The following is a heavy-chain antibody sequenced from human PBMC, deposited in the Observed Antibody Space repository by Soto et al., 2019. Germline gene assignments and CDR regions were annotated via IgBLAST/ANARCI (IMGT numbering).Heavy chain of an antibody. J-gene: IGHJ3*02. CDR1: GITFSNAW. Sequence: EVQLVESGGGLVEPWGSLRLSCAASGITFSNAWMNWVRKAPGKGLEYIGRIRSKTDGGTTEYAAPVEGRFTVSRDDSKNTLYLQMSGLKTEDTAVYYCTTTRPGTNVFDNWGQGTLVTVSS. CDR2: IRSKTDGGTT. D-gene: IGHD6-13*01. V-gene: IGHV3-15*01. CDR3: TTTRPGTNVFDN.